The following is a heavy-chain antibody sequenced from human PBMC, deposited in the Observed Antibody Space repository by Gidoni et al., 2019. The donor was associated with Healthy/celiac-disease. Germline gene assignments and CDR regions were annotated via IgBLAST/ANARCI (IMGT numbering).Heavy chain of an antibody. V-gene: IGHV3-7*03. D-gene: IGHD5-12*01. J-gene: IGHJ3*02. Sequence: EVQLVESGGGLVQPGGSLRLSCAASGFTFSSYWMSWVRQAPGKGLEWVANIKQDGSEKYYVDSVKGRFTISRDNAKNSLYLQMNSLRAEDTAVYYCARDLGYSGYDHAFDIWGQGTMVTVSS. CDR1: GFTFSSYW. CDR2: IKQDGSEK. CDR3: ARDLGYSGYDHAFDI.